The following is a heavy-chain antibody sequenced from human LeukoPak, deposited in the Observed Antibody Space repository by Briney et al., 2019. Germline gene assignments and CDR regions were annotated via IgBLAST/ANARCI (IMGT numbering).Heavy chain of an antibody. V-gene: IGHV3-7*01. Sequence: PGGSLRPSCAASGFTFSSYWMSWVRQAPGKGLEWVANIKQDGSETYYVDSVKGRFTISRDNTKNSLYLQMNSLRAEDTAVYYCARRIAVGGKYFDYWGQGTLVTVSS. CDR3: ARRIAVGGKYFDY. D-gene: IGHD6-19*01. J-gene: IGHJ4*02. CDR2: IKQDGSET. CDR1: GFTFSSYW.